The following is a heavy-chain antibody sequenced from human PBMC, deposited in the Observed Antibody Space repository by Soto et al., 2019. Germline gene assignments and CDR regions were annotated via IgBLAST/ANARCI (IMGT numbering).Heavy chain of an antibody. CDR1: GGTFSSYA. J-gene: IGHJ5*02. D-gene: IGHD6-6*01. Sequence: QVQLVQSGAEVKKPGSSVKVSCKASGGTFSSYAISWVRQAPGQGLEWMGGIIPIFGTANYAQKFQGRVTSTADESTSTASMELSSLRSEDTDVYYCARDIAARPGWFAPWGQGTLVTVSS. V-gene: IGHV1-69*01. CDR3: ARDIAARPGWFAP. CDR2: IIPIFGTA.